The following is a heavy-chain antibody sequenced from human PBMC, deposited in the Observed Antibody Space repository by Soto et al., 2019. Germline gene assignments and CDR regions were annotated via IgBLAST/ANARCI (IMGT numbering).Heavy chain of an antibody. CDR3: ARYGANNLDY. CDR2: IYPDDSDT. CDR1: GFFFTGYW. D-gene: IGHD4-17*01. V-gene: IGHV5-51*01. J-gene: IGHJ4*02. Sequence: GESLKISCETSGFFFTGYWLGWARQMPRKGLEWMGVIYPDDSDTRYSPSFQGRVTISADKSISTAYLQWSSLKASDTAMYYCARYGANNLDYWGQGTLVTVSS.